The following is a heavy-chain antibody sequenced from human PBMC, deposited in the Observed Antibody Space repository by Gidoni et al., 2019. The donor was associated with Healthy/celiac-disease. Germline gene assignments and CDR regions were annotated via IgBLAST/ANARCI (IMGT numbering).Heavy chain of an antibody. V-gene: IGHV3-66*01. CDR2: IYSGGST. Sequence: EVQLVESGGGLVQPGGSLRLSCAASGFTVSSNYMSWVRQAPGKGLEWVSVIYSGGSTYYADSVKGRFTISRDNSKNTLYLQMNSLRAEDTAVYYCASPGGPQQYYYDSSGLDYWGQGTLVTVSS. CDR3: ASPGGPQQYYYDSSGLDY. J-gene: IGHJ4*02. CDR1: GFTVSSNY. D-gene: IGHD3-22*01.